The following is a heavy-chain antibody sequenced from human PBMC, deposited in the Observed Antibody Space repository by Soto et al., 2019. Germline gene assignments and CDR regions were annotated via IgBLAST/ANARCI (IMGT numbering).Heavy chain of an antibody. CDR2: ISSGGGTA. J-gene: IGHJ5*02. CDR3: ARDNWFDT. CDR1: GFTFSSYD. V-gene: IGHV3-48*03. Sequence: TGGSLRLSCVASGFTFSSYDMNWVRQAPGKGLEWVSYISSGGGTAYYPDSVKGRFTISRDNSKKSLYLQMNGLRAEDTALYYCARDNWFDTWGQGALVTVSS.